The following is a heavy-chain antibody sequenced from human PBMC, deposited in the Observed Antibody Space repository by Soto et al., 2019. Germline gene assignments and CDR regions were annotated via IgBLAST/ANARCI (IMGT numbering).Heavy chain of an antibody. CDR2: IIPILGIA. D-gene: IGHD1-26*01. Sequence: QVQLVQSGAEVKKPGSSVKVSCKASGGTFSSYTISWVRQAPGQGLEWMGRIIPILGIANYAQKFQGRVTITADKSTSTAYMELSSLRSEGTAVYSCASLGEQSKTEWGQGTLVTVSS. CDR1: GGTFSSYT. CDR3: ASLGEQSKTE. J-gene: IGHJ4*02. V-gene: IGHV1-69*02.